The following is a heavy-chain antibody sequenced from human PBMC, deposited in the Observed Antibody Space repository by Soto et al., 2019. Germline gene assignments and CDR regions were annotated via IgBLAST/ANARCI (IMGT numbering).Heavy chain of an antibody. V-gene: IGHV1-8*01. J-gene: IGHJ6*02. CDR3: ARAPRGYCSGGSCYSRSRTGYYYYGMDV. D-gene: IGHD2-15*01. CDR1: GYTFTSYD. CDR2: MKPNSGNT. Sequence: AASLKVSCKDSGYTFTSYDINWVRQATGRGLDGMVWMKPNSGNTGYAHKCQGRVTMTRNTYISTAYMEVTSLRSEDTAVSYCARAPRGYCSGGSCYSRSRTGYYYYGMDVWGQGTTVTVSS.